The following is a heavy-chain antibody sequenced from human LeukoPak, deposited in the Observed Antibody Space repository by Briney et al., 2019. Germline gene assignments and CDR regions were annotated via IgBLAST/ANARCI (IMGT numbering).Heavy chain of an antibody. Sequence: GGSLRLSCVGSGFTVNDNYMSWVRQAPGKGLEWVSVIYGDGDTRYADSVKDRFTISRDDSKSTLDLQMNSLRVEDTAVYYCASGPGPSRGGEWGYFDYWGQGTLVTVAS. CDR1: GFTVNDNY. D-gene: IGHD2-21*01. V-gene: IGHV3-66*01. CDR2: IYGDGDT. CDR3: ASGPGPSRGGEWGYFDY. J-gene: IGHJ4*02.